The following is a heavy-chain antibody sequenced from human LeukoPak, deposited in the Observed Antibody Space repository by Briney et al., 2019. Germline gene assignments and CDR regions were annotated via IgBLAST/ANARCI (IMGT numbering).Heavy chain of an antibody. D-gene: IGHD2-2*01. CDR1: GFTFRDSH. Sequence: GGSLRLSCAASGFTFRDSHMSWIRQAPGKGLEWLSYITSGGSAIYYTDSVKGRFTISRDNAKNSLYLQMTSLRAEDTAVYYCARDSGRYKDIVIVPTVPFENWGQGTLVTVSS. V-gene: IGHV3-11*04. CDR3: ARDSGRYKDIVIVPTVPFEN. CDR2: ITSGGSAI. J-gene: IGHJ4*02.